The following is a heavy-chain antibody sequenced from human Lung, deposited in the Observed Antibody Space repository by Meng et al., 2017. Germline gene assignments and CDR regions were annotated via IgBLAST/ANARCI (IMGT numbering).Heavy chain of an antibody. J-gene: IGHJ4*02. V-gene: IGHV4-34*01. D-gene: IGHD4-11*01. CDR2: INHSGST. Sequence: QVQLLPGGARLLKVSELLSLTCDVSGGCFSDYYWSWIRQHPGKGLEWIGEINHSGSTNYNPSLESRATISVDTSQNNLSLKLSFVTAADSAVYYCAGGPTTMAHDFDYWGQGTLVTVSS. CDR3: AGGPTTMAHDFDY. CDR1: GGCFSDYY.